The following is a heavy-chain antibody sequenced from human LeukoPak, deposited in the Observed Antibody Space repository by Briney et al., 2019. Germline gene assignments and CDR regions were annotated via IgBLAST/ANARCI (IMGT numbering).Heavy chain of an antibody. D-gene: IGHD5-24*01. CDR1: GYTXSSYG. CDR3: ARGGSDRDGYNQRGYFDY. V-gene: IGHV1-18*01. Sequence: GASVKVSCKASGYTXSSYGISWVRQAPGQGLEWMGWTSSYNGNTNYRQKLQGRVTMTTDTSTSTAYMDLRSLRSEDTAVYYCARGGSDRDGYNQRGYFDYWGQGTLVTVSS. J-gene: IGHJ4*02. CDR2: TSSYNGNT.